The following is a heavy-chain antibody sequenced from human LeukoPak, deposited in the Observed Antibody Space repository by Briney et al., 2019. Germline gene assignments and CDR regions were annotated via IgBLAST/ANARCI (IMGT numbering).Heavy chain of an antibody. CDR2: IYSGGST. J-gene: IGHJ4*02. D-gene: IGHD2-2*01. Sequence: GGPLRLSCAASGFTVSSSYMSWVRQAPGKGLEWVSVIYSGGSTYYADSVKGRFTISRDNSKNTLFLQMNSLRAEDTAVYYCARDASPYCSSTSCYAHWGQGTLVTVSS. V-gene: IGHV3-66*01. CDR3: ARDASPYCSSTSCYAH. CDR1: GFTVSSSY.